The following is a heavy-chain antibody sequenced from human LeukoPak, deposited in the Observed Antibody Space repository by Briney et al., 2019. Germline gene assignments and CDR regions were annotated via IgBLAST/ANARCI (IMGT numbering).Heavy chain of an antibody. V-gene: IGHV3-23*01. CDR1: GFTFSSYA. J-gene: IGHJ6*03. CDR3: AKAHRLQNYYYYYMDV. D-gene: IGHD4-11*01. Sequence: GGSLRLSXAASGFTFSSYAMSWVRQAPGKGLEWVSAISGSGGSTCYADSVKGRFTISRDNSKNTLYLQMNSLRAEDTAVYYCAKAHRLQNYYYYYMDVWGKGTTVTVSS. CDR2: ISGSGGST.